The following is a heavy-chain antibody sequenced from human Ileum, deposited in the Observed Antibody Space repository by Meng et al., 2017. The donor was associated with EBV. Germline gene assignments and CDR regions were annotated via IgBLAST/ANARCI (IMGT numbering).Heavy chain of an antibody. D-gene: IGHD1-26*01. Sequence: QVQLKQSGPGLVRPSETLSLTCTVSGASVTSGGYYWSWLRQAPGKGLEWLGYVNYNGDSTYNPSLKSRVTIFIDTSKKQFYLNLTSATAADTAIYYCARDLRVGGAFDYWGQGTLVTVSS. CDR2: VNYNGDS. CDR1: GASVTSGGYY. J-gene: IGHJ4*02. CDR3: ARDLRVGGAFDY. V-gene: IGHV4-61*08.